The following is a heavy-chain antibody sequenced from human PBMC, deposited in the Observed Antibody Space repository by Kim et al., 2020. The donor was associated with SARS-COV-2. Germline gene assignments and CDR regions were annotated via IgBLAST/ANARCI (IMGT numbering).Heavy chain of an antibody. CDR3: ARSYSSTSNLFDP. CDR2: ISAYNGNT. D-gene: IGHD6-13*01. Sequence: ASVKVSCKASGYTFTSDVISWVRQAPGQGLEWMVWISAYNGNTNYAQKLQGRVTMTTDTSTSTAYMELRSLRSDDTAVYYCARSYSSTSNLFDPWGQGTLVTVSS. V-gene: IGHV1-18*01. J-gene: IGHJ5*02. CDR1: GYTFTSDV.